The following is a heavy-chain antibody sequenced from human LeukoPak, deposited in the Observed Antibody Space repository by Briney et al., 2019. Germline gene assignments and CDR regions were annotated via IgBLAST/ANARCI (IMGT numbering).Heavy chain of an antibody. Sequence: GGSLRLSCAASGFTFSSYAMSWVRQAPGKGLEWVSAISGSGGSTYYADSVKGRFTISRDNSKNTLYLQMNSLRAEDTAVYYRAKDRYSSGWYDYFDYWGQGTLVTVSS. J-gene: IGHJ4*02. D-gene: IGHD6-19*01. CDR1: GFTFSSYA. CDR2: ISGSGGST. V-gene: IGHV3-23*01. CDR3: AKDRYSSGWYDYFDY.